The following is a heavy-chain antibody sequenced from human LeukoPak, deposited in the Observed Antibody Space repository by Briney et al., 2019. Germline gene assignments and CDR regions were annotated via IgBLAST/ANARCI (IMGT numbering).Heavy chain of an antibody. Sequence: SETLSLTCTVSGGSISSYYWSWIRQPPGKGLEWIGYIYYSGSTNYNPSLKSRVTISVDTSKNQFSLKLSSVTAADTAVYYCARGFRTMWGGLSSYGMDVWRQSTTV. D-gene: IGHD3-10*01. CDR1: GGSISSYY. V-gene: IGHV4-59*01. CDR3: ARGFRTMWGGLSSYGMDV. CDR2: IYYSGST. J-gene: IGHJ6*01.